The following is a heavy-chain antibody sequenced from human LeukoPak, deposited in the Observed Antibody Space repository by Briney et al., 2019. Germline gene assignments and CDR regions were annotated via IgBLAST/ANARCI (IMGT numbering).Heavy chain of an antibody. CDR3: AREGGSSSWYQAIGY. CDR2: VYYTGST. CDR1: GGSISNYY. V-gene: IGHV4-59*01. D-gene: IGHD6-13*01. J-gene: IGHJ4*02. Sequence: SETLSLTCTVSGGSISNYYWSWIRQPPGKGLEWIGYVYYTGSTNYNPSLKSRVSISLDTSKNQFSLKLTSVTAADTAVYYCAREGGSSSWYQAIGYWGQGTLVTVSS.